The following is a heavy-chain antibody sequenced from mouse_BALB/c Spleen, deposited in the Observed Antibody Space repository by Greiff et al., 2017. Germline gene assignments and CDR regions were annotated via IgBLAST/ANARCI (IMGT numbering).Heavy chain of an antibody. CDR3: ARYYGSSYGFAY. CDR1: GYTFTSYW. D-gene: IGHD1-1*01. J-gene: IGHJ3*01. CDR2: INPSTGYT. V-gene: IGHV1-7*01. Sequence: QVQLQQSGAELAKPGASVKMSCKASGYTFTSYWMHWVKQRPGQGPEWIGYINPSTGYTEYNQKFKDKATLTADKSSSTAYMQLSSLTSEDSAVYYCARYYGSSYGFAYWGQGTLVTVSA.